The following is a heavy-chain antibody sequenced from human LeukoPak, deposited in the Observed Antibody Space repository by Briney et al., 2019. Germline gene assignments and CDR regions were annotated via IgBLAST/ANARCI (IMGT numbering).Heavy chain of an antibody. J-gene: IGHJ4*02. Sequence: QAGGSLRLSCAASGFTFSSYGMNWVRQAPGKGLEWVASISGRADITFYADAVKGRFTVSRDNSKNSLFLHMNSLKVEDTAIYYCAKATVYKYGSGAFDYWGLGSLVTVSS. V-gene: IGHV3-23*01. CDR3: AKATVYKYGSGAFDY. CDR1: GFTFSSYG. D-gene: IGHD2-15*01. CDR2: ISGRADIT.